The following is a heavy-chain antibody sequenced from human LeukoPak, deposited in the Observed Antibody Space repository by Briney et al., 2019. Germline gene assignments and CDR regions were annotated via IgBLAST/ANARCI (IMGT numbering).Heavy chain of an antibody. CDR1: GGSISSATYY. CDR3: ARVAYYSDRSAFAFFDY. D-gene: IGHD3-22*01. CDR2: IYYSGRT. Sequence: KPSETLSLTCIVSGGSISSATYYWGWIRQPPGKGLEWIGSIYYSGRTYYNPSLKSRVSISADTSKNQFSLKLSSVTAADTAVYYCARVAYYSDRSAFAFFDYWGRGTLVTVSS. J-gene: IGHJ4*02. V-gene: IGHV4-39*01.